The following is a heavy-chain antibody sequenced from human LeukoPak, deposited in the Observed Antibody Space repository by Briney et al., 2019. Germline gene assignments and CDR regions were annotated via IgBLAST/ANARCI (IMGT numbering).Heavy chain of an antibody. CDR3: AREKMWSGGASPNWFDP. J-gene: IGHJ5*02. CDR1: GFTFSSYW. Sequence: PGGSLRLSCAASGFTFSSYWMSWVRQAPGKGLEWVANIKQDGSEKYYVDSVKGRFTISRDNAKNSLYLQMNSLRAEDTAVYYCAREKMWSGGASPNWFDPWGQGTLVTVSS. CDR2: IKQDGSEK. D-gene: IGHD2-21*01. V-gene: IGHV3-7*01.